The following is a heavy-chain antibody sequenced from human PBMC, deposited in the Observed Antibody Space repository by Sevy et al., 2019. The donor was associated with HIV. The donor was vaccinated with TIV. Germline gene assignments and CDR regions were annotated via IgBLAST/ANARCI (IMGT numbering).Heavy chain of an antibody. CDR3: ARGEFGGYSSRPNFDY. CDR1: GFTFSSYG. CDR2: IWYDGSNK. D-gene: IGHD5-18*01. V-gene: IGHV3-33*01. J-gene: IGHJ4*02. Sequence: GGSLRLSCAASGFTFSSYGMHWVRQAPGKGLEWVAVIWYDGSNKYYADSVKGRFTISRDNSKNTLYLQMNSLRAEDTAVYYCARGEFGGYSSRPNFDYWGQGTLVTVSS.